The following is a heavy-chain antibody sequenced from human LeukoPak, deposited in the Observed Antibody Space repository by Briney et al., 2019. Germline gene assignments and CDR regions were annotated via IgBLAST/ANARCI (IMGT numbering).Heavy chain of an antibody. Sequence: GGSLRLSCTASGFTFSGYSMNWIRQAPGKGLEWVSSFGTRSTSVYHAGSVKGRLAISRDNAKNSLYLQMNSLRAEDTALYYCAREVSEGFDFWGQGTLVTVSS. CDR1: GFTFSGYS. V-gene: IGHV3-21*01. CDR2: FGTRSTSV. D-gene: IGHD3-22*01. J-gene: IGHJ4*02. CDR3: AREVSEGFDF.